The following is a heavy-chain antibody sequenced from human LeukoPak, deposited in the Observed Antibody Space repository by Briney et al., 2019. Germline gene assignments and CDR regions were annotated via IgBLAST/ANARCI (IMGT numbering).Heavy chain of an antibody. CDR2: ISYDGSNK. CDR3: AKDYDILTGWGAFDI. CDR1: GFTFSSYA. V-gene: IGHV3-30-3*01. D-gene: IGHD3-9*01. Sequence: GGSLRLSCAASGFTFSSYAMHWVRQAPGKRLEWVAVISYDGSNKYYADSVKGRFTISRDNSKNTLYLQMNSLRAEDTAVYYCAKDYDILTGWGAFDIWGQGTMVTVSS. J-gene: IGHJ3*02.